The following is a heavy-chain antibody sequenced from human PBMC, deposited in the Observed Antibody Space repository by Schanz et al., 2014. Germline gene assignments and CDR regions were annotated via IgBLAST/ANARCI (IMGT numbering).Heavy chain of an antibody. D-gene: IGHD6-13*01. CDR3: AKDYAIADQPYSDS. Sequence: FEDYAMHWVRQAPGKGLELVSGLSWNSGSNLYADSVKGLFTISRSNAKNSLLLQMNSLQSDDTALYYCAKDYAIADQPYSDSWGQGPLXSVSS. CDR2: LSWNSGSN. CDR1: FEDYA. J-gene: IGHJ4*02. V-gene: IGHV3-9*01.